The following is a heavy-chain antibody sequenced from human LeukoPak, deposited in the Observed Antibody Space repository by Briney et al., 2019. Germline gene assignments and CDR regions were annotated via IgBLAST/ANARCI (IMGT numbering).Heavy chain of an antibody. D-gene: IGHD3-3*01. CDR1: GLTFSNHW. CDR3: AKADDFWSGYYSYFDY. J-gene: IGHJ4*02. CDR2: IDGDGSGT. V-gene: IGHV3-74*01. Sequence: GGSLRLSCAASGLTFSNHWMHWVRQAPGKGLVWVSRIDGDGSGTSYADSVKGRFTISRDNPKNTLYLQMNSLRAEDTAVYYCAKADDFWSGYYSYFDYWRQGTLVTVSS.